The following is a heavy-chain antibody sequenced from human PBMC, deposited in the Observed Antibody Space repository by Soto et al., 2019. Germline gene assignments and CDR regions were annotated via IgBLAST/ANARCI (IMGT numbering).Heavy chain of an antibody. CDR1: GYTFTSYG. J-gene: IGHJ4*02. Sequence: ASVKVSCKASGYTFTSYGISWVRQAPGQGLEWMGWISAYNGNTNYAQKLQGRVTMTTDTSTSTAYMELRSLRSDDTAVYYCARLLGYCSSTSCSCFDYWGQGTLVTVSS. V-gene: IGHV1-18*01. CDR2: ISAYNGNT. D-gene: IGHD2-2*01. CDR3: ARLLGYCSSTSCSCFDY.